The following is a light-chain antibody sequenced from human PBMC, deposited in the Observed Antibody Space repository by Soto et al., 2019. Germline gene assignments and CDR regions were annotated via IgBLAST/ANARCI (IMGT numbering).Light chain of an antibody. CDR1: RGHSTYA. CDR2: VNSDGSH. Sequence: QPVLTQSPSASASLGASVKLTCTLNRGHSTYAIAWLQQQPEKGPRNLMKVNSDGSHIKEDGIPDRFSGSSSGAEVFLTISSLQSEDEADYYCQTWGPGFQVFGGGTKLTVL. CDR3: QTWGPGFQV. J-gene: IGLJ3*02. V-gene: IGLV4-69*01.